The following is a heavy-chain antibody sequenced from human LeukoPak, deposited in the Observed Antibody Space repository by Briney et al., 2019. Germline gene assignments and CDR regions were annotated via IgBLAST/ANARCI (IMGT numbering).Heavy chain of an antibody. Sequence: PGGSLRLSCAASGFTFSSYAMHWVRQAPGKGLEWVAVISYDGSNKYYADSVKGRFTISRDNSKNTLYLQMNSLRAEDTAVYYCARDPSSSYCTNGVCYFFDYWGQGTLVTVSS. CDR3: ARDPSSSYCTNGVCYFFDY. D-gene: IGHD2-8*01. V-gene: IGHV3-30*01. CDR1: GFTFSSYA. CDR2: ISYDGSNK. J-gene: IGHJ4*02.